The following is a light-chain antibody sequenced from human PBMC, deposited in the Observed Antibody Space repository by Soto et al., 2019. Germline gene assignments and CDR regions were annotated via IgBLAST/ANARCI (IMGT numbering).Light chain of an antibody. Sequence: QPVLTQAPAASASLGASVKLTCTLSRGHSSYAIAWHQQQPERGPRYLMKVNSDGSHNKGDGIPDRFSGSSSGAERYLIISSLQSEDEADYYCQTWGTAIREVFGGGTKVTVL. V-gene: IGLV4-69*01. CDR2: VNSDGSH. J-gene: IGLJ2*01. CDR3: QTWGTAIREV. CDR1: RGHSSYA.